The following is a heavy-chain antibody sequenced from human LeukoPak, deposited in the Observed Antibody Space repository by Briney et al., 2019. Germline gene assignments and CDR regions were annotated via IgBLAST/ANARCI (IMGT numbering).Heavy chain of an antibody. D-gene: IGHD3-9*01. V-gene: IGHV3-74*01. J-gene: IGHJ4*02. CDR2: IHSDGSRT. CDR3: ARGARYFDPLSR. CDR1: EISFSGYW. Sequence: GGSLRLSCAASEISFSGYWMHWVRQGPGKGLVWVSRIHSDGSRTNYADSVKGRFTISRDNAKNMLYLQMNSLRAEDTAVYYCARGARYFDPLSRWGQGTLVTVSS.